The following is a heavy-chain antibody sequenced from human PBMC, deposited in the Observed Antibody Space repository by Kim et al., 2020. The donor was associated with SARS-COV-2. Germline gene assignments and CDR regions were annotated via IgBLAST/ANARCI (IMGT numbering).Heavy chain of an antibody. CDR2: ISDNGVTT. D-gene: IGHD3-22*01. V-gene: IGHV3-23*01. J-gene: IGHJ4*02. CDR1: GFTFTNYA. Sequence: GGSLRLSCAASGFTFTNYAMSWVRQAPGKGLEWVSSISDNGVTTYYADSVKGRFTISRDNSKNTLYLQMNSLRAEDTAVYYCAKAFTRITMMLVAIFRTDYYFDYWGQGTLVTVSS. CDR3: AKAFTRITMMLVAIFRTDYYFDY.